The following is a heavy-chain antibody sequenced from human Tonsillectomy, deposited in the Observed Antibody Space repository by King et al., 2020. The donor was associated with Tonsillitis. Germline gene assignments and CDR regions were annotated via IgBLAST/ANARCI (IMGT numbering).Heavy chain of an antibody. Sequence: VQLVESGGGLVQPGGSLRLSCAASGFTFSSYWMHWVRQAPGKGLVWVSRINSDGGGTKYADSVKGRFTISRDNAKNTLYLQMNNLRAEDTAVYYCARDFIVGATDAFDFWGQGTMVTVSS. CDR3: ARDFIVGATDAFDF. V-gene: IGHV3-74*03. J-gene: IGHJ3*01. CDR1: GFTFSSYW. D-gene: IGHD1-26*01. CDR2: INSDGGGT.